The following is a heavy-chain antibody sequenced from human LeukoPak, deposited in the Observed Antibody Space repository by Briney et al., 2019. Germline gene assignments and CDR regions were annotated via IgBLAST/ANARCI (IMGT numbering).Heavy chain of an antibody. D-gene: IGHD4-17*01. J-gene: IGHJ4*02. CDR2: INSDGSST. CDR1: GFTFSSYW. CDR3: ARVFDYGDHLG. Sequence: GGSLRLSXAASGFTFSSYWMHWVRQAPGKGLVWVSRINSDGSSTSYADSVKGRFTISRDNAKNTLYLQMNSLRAEDTAVYYCARVFDYGDHLGWGQGTLVTVSS. V-gene: IGHV3-74*01.